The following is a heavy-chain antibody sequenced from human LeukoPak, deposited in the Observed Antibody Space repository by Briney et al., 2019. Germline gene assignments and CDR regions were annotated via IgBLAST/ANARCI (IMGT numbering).Heavy chain of an antibody. CDR3: TRDFDP. CDR1: GLSFSNYW. V-gene: IGHV3-7*01. CDR2: IKQDGSEK. J-gene: IGHJ5*02. Sequence: PGGSLRLSCVASGLSFSNYWMDWVRQAPGKGLEWVGNIKQDGSEKYYVDSVKGRFTISRDNAKNSLYLDMNSLRVEDTAIYYCTRDFDPWGQGTLVTVSS.